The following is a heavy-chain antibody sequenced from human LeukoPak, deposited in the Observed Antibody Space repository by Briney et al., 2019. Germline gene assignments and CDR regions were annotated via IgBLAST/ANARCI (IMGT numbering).Heavy chain of an antibody. CDR3: ARELGGGIYSRYFDL. CDR2: ISSSSSYI. Sequence: KPGGSLRLSCAASGFTFSSYSTNWVRQAPGKGLEWVSSISSSSSYIYYADSVKGRFTISRDNAKNSLYLQMNSLRAEDTAVYYCARELGGGIYSRYFDLWGRGTLVIVSS. D-gene: IGHD1-26*01. V-gene: IGHV3-21*01. J-gene: IGHJ2*01. CDR1: GFTFSSYS.